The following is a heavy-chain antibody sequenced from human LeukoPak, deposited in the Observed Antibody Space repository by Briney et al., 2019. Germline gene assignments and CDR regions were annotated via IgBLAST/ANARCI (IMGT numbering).Heavy chain of an antibody. J-gene: IGHJ3*02. CDR2: INYSRST. Sequence: PSETLSLTCAVYGGSFSGYYWSWIRQPPGKGLEWIGEINYSRSTNYNPSLKNRVTISVDTSKNQFSLKLSSVTAADTAVYYCARERAFDAFDIWGQGTMVTVSS. V-gene: IGHV4-34*01. CDR1: GGSFSGYY. CDR3: ARERAFDAFDI.